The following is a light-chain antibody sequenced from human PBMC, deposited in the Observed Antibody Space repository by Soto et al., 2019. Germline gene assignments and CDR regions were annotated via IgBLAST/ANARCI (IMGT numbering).Light chain of an antibody. CDR3: KHYDHLPPFT. V-gene: IGKV1-33*01. Sequence: DIQMTQSPASLSASVGDRVTITCQASQDIRKYLSWYQQKPGRAPKLLIYGASYLETGVPSRFSGSGYGTDFTFTISSLQPEDIATYYCKHYDHLPPFTFGPGTKVAI. J-gene: IGKJ3*01. CDR2: GAS. CDR1: QDIRKY.